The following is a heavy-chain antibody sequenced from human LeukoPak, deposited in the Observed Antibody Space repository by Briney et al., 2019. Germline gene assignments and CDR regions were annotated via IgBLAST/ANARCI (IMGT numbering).Heavy chain of an antibody. CDR3: ARDGVRNMGLRLDY. CDR2: IIPIFPKS. V-gene: IGHV1-69*13. D-gene: IGHD1-14*01. Sequence: SVKVSCKASGGTFGVNAIHWVRQAPGQGLEWMGDIIPIFPKSNYAQKFQGRVTSTADESTSTAYMEMSSLSSEDTAVYYCARDGVRNMGLRLDYWGQGTLVIVSS. J-gene: IGHJ4*02. CDR1: GGTFGVNA.